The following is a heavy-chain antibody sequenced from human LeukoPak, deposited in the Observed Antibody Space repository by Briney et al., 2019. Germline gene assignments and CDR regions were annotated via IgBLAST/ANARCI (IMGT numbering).Heavy chain of an antibody. J-gene: IGHJ6*02. V-gene: IGHV3-15*01. CDR3: TTERNWEPLRPYGLDI. CDR2: IRTKIEGETT. CDR1: GFNFNYVW. D-gene: IGHD1-14*01. Sequence: PGGSLRLSCAASGFNFNYVWMNWVRRAPGKGLEWVGRIRTKIEGETTDYAAPVKGRFTISRDDSKTTLYLHMTSLQTEDSAVYYCTTERNWEPLRPYGLDIWGQGTAVTVSS.